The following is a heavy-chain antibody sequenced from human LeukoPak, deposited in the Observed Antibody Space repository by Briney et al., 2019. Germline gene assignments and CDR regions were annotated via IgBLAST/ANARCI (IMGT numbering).Heavy chain of an antibody. D-gene: IGHD3-22*01. CDR1: WFSLSTSGVG. J-gene: IGHJ4*02. Sequence: SGPTLVKPTQTLTLTCTFSWFSLSTSGVGVGWIHQPPGKTLEWLALISWNDDKRYSPSLKSRLTITKDTSKNQVVLTMTNMDPVDTATYYCAHREGYDSSGYHPYFDYWGQGTLVTVSS. CDR2: ISWNDDK. CDR3: AHREGYDSSGYHPYFDY. V-gene: IGHV2-5*01.